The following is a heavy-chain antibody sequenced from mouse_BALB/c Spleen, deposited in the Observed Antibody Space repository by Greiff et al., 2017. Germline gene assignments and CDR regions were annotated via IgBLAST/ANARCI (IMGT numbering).Heavy chain of an antibody. CDR3: ARAVYYGYDGYYFDY. J-gene: IGHJ2*01. Sequence: QVQLQQSGAELARPGASVKLSCKASGYTFTSYTMHWVKQRPGQGLEWIGYINPSSGYTNYNQKFKDKATLTADKSSSTAYMQLSSLTSEDSAVYYCARAVYYGYDGYYFDYWGQGTTLTVSS. CDR1: GYTFTSYT. CDR2: INPSSGYT. V-gene: IGHV1-4*01. D-gene: IGHD2-2*01.